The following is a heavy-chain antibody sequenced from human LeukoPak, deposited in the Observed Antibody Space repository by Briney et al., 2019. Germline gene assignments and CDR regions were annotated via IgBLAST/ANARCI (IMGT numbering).Heavy chain of an antibody. V-gene: IGHV3-15*01. CDR1: GFTFNNAW. J-gene: IGHJ4*02. D-gene: IGHD3-22*01. Sequence: GGSLRLSCAASGFTFNNAWMSWVRQAPGKGLEWVGRIKSKTDGETTDYAAPVKGRFAISRDDSKNTLYLQMNSLKTEDTAVYYCSTTYYYDSSEGYWGQGTLVTVSS. CDR3: STTYYYDSSEGY. CDR2: IKSKTDGETT.